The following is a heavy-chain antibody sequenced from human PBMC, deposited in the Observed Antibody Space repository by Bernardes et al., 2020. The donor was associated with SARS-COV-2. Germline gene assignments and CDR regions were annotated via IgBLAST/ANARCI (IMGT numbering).Heavy chain of an antibody. D-gene: IGHD3-3*01. CDR1: GGSFSSHY. Sequence: SDTLSLTCAVYGGSFSSHYWAWIRQPPGRGLEWVGEINHSGSSTYNPSLKSRVTLSVDTSKMQFSLKLTSVNAADMAVYYCARGASFGFLSAYSFGRGGPFDPWGQGVLVTVAS. V-gene: IGHV4-34*01. J-gene: IGHJ5*02. CDR2: INHSGSS. CDR3: ARGASFGFLSAYSFGRGGPFDP.